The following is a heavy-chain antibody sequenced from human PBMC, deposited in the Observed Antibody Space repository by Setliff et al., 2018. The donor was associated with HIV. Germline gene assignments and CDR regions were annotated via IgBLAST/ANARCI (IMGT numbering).Heavy chain of an antibody. D-gene: IGHD1-1*01. CDR3: VSPMFYDGTVV. J-gene: IGHJ4*02. V-gene: IGHV3-21*05. CDR2: RIYDSGDI. CDR1: GFPFTSFS. Sequence: GGSLRLSCAASGFPFTSFSINWVRQAPGKGLEWVSRIYDSGDIWYADSVRGRFTISRDTSAHTVYMELTSLRSEDMAMYYCVSPMFYDGTVVWGQGTLVTVSS.